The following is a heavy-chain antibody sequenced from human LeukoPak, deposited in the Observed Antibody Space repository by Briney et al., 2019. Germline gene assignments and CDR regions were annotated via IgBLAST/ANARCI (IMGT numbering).Heavy chain of an antibody. CDR3: ARGLRGVILRFLEWPPYFDY. CDR2: INHSGST. J-gene: IGHJ4*02. Sequence: SETLSLTCAVYGGSFSGYYWSWIRQPPGKGLEWIGEINHSGSTNYDPSLKSRVTISVDTSKNQFSLKLSSVTAADTAVYYCARGLRGVILRFLEWPPYFDYWGQGTLVTVSS. CDR1: GGSFSGYY. V-gene: IGHV4-34*01. D-gene: IGHD3-3*01.